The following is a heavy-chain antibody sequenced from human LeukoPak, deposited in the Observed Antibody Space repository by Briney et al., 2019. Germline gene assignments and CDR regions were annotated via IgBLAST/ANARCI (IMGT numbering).Heavy chain of an antibody. D-gene: IGHD6-13*01. CDR2: INSDGSST. CDR3: ARGGSSWYKYYYMDV. V-gene: IGHV3-74*01. Sequence: GGSLRLSCAASGFTLSSYWMHWVRQAPGKGLVWVSRINSDGSSTSYADSVKGRFTISRDNAKNTLYLQMNSLRAEDAAVYYCARGGSSWYKYYYMDVRGKGTTVTVSS. CDR1: GFTLSSYW. J-gene: IGHJ6*03.